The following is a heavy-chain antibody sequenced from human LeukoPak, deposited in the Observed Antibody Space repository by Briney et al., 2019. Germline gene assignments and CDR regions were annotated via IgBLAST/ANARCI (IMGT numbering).Heavy chain of an antibody. CDR1: GFTFSSYW. CDR3: AKEGITGAMYNWFDP. D-gene: IGHD1-7*01. J-gene: IGHJ5*02. CDR2: IKQDGSEK. Sequence: GGSLRLSCAASGFTFSSYWMSWVRQAPGKGLEWVANIKQDGSEKYYVDSVKGRFTISRDNAKNSLYLQMNSLRAEDTAVYYCAKEGITGAMYNWFDPWGPGTLVTVSS. V-gene: IGHV3-7*01.